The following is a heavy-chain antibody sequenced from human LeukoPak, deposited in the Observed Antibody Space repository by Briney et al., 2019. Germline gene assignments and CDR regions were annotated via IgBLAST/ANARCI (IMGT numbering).Heavy chain of an antibody. D-gene: IGHD1-26*01. CDR3: ARGGGSGSREFDY. CDR2: IYYSGST. Sequence: TLSLTCTVSGGSISRGGYYWSWIRQHPGKGLGWIGYIYYSGSTYYNPSLKSRVTISVDTSKNQFSLKLSSVTAADTAVYYCARGGGSGSREFDYWGQGTLVTVSS. V-gene: IGHV4-31*03. CDR1: GGSISRGGYY. J-gene: IGHJ4*02.